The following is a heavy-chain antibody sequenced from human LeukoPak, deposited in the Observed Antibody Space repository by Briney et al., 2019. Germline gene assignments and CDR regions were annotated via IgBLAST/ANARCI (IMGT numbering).Heavy chain of an antibody. Sequence: SETLSLTSTVSGDSISSYYWNWVRQPPGKGLEWIWSIYYSGSSSYNPSLKSRVTISVDTSKNQFSLKLRSVTAADTAVYSCARHVGSSWLYYFDYWGQGNLVTVSS. J-gene: IGHJ4*02. CDR3: ARHVGSSWLYYFDY. CDR1: GDSISSYY. V-gene: IGHV4-39*01. D-gene: IGHD6-13*01. CDR2: IYYSGSS.